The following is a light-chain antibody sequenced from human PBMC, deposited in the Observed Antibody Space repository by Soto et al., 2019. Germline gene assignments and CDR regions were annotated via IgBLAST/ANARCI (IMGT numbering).Light chain of an antibody. CDR3: QQYNNYWT. CDR2: KAS. CDR1: HTISSW. J-gene: IGKJ1*01. V-gene: IGKV1-5*03. Sequence: EIHVTVSPATLSGSVGDRVTITCRASHTISSWLAWYQQKPGKAPKLLIYKASTLKSGVPSRFSGSGSGTEFTLTISSLQPDDFATYYCQQYNNYWTFGQGTKV.